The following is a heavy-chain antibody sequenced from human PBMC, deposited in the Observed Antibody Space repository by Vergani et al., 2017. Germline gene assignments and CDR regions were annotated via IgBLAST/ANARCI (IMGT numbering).Heavy chain of an antibody. CDR1: GGSISSGGYY. D-gene: IGHD2-15*01. V-gene: IGHV4-31*03. CDR3: ARWVLCSGGSCYYNGFDP. CDR2: IYYSGST. Sequence: QVQLQESGPGLVKPSQTLSLTCTVSGGSISSGGYYWSWLRQHPGEGLEWIGYIYYSGSTYYNPSLKGRGTISVDPSKNQFSLKLSSVTAADTAVYYCARWVLCSGGSCYYNGFDPWGQGTLVTVSS. J-gene: IGHJ5*02.